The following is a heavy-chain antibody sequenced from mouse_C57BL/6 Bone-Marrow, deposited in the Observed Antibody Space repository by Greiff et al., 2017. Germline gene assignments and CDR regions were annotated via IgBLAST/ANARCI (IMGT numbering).Heavy chain of an antibody. Sequence: EVQRVESGGGLVQPKGSLKLSCAASGFTFNTYAMHWVRQAPGKGLEWVARIRSKSSNYATYYADSVKDRFTISRDDSQSMLYLQMNNLKTEDTAMDYCVREKLCRYYYAMDYWGQGTSVTVSA. D-gene: IGHD1-1*02. CDR1: GFTFNTYA. CDR2: IRSKSSNYAT. J-gene: IGHJ4*01. CDR3: VREKLCRYYYAMDY. V-gene: IGHV10-3*01.